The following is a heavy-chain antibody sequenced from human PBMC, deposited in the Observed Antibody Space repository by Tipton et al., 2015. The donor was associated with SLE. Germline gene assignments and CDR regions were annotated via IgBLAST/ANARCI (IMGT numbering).Heavy chain of an antibody. V-gene: IGHV4-61*08. CDR3: ARGTKLGNHYYYYYMDV. CDR1: GGSISSDDYY. CDR2: MSYSGST. Sequence: TLSLTCTVSGGSISSDDYYWTWIRQHPGKGLEWIGHMSYSGSTNYNPSLKSRVTISVDTSKNQFSLKLSSVTAADTAVYYCARGTKLGNHYYYYYMDVWGKGTTVTVSS. D-gene: IGHD7-27*01. J-gene: IGHJ6*03.